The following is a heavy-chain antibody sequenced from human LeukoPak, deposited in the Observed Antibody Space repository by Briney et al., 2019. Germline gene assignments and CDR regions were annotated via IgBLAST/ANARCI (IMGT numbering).Heavy chain of an antibody. D-gene: IGHD3-10*01. J-gene: IGHJ4*02. CDR1: GYTFTGYY. V-gene: IGHV1-2*02. CDR2: INPNSGGT. CDR3: ARVAPGIEQNYYGSGSYDY. Sequence: ASVKVSCEASGYTFTGYYMHWVRQVPGQGLEWMGWINPNSGGTNYAQKFQGRVTMTRDTSISTAYMELSRLRSDDTAVYYCARVAPGIEQNYYGSGSYDYWGQGTLVTVSS.